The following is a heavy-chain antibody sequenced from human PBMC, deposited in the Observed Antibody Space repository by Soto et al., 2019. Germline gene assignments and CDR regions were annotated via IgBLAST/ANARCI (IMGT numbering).Heavy chain of an antibody. V-gene: IGHV1-69*01. CDR2: FNPIFETA. J-gene: IGHJ6*02. Sequence: QVQLVQSGAEVKKPGSSVKVSCKASGGTFSSYAISWVRQAPGQGLEWMGDFNPIFETANYAQTFQGRVTITADESTNTAYRERSSLRSEDTALYYCTRSITLIRGGIPPGYYYGMDVWGQGTTVAVSS. D-gene: IGHD3-10*01. CDR1: GGTFSSYA. CDR3: TRSITLIRGGIPPGYYYGMDV.